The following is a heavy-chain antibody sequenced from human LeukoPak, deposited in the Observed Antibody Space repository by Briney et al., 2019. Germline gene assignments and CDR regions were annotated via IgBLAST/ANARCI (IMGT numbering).Heavy chain of an antibody. CDR1: GFTFSSYA. CDR3: VKDFGVRGVTPAPYLDY. V-gene: IGHV3-64D*06. J-gene: IGHJ4*02. CDR2: ISSNGGST. D-gene: IGHD3-10*01. Sequence: PGGSLRLSCSASGFTFSSYAMHWVRQAPGKGLEYVSAISSNGGSTYYADSVKGRFTISRDNSKNTLYLQMSSLRAEDTAVYYCVKDFGVRGVTPAPYLDYWGQGTLVTVSS.